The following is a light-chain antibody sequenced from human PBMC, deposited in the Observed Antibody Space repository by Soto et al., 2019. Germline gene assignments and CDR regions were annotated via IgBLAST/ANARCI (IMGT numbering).Light chain of an antibody. V-gene: IGKV3-11*01. CDR3: HQRSNWPLT. CDR2: DAS. CDR1: QSVSSF. Sequence: EIVLTQSPATLSLSPGERATLSCRASQSVSSFLAWYQQKPGQAPRLLIYDASNRATGIPARFSGSRSGTDFSLTISSLESEDSAVYYCHQRSNWPLTFGGGTKVEIK. J-gene: IGKJ4*01.